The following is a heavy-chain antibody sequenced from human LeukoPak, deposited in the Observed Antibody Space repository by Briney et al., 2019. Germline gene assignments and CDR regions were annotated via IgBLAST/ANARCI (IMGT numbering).Heavy chain of an antibody. CDR3: ARVSYYDSSGYYSEDY. V-gene: IGHV1-18*01. J-gene: IGHJ4*02. CDR2: ISAYNGNT. CDR1: GYTSTSYG. Sequence: ASVKVSCKASGYTSTSYGISWVRQAPGQGLEWMGWISAYNGNTNYAQKLQGRVTMTTDTSTSTAYMELRSLRSDDTAVYYCARVSYYDSSGYYSEDYWGQGTLVTVSS. D-gene: IGHD3-22*01.